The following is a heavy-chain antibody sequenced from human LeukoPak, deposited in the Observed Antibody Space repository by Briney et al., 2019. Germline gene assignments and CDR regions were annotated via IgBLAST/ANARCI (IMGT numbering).Heavy chain of an antibody. Sequence: SETLSLTCAVYGGSFSGYYWSWIRQPPGKGLEWIGEINHSGSTNYNPSLKSRVTISVDTSKNQFSLKLSSVTAADTAVYYCARGRLEYCSSTSCYNQDYYYYGMDVWGQGTTVTVSS. CDR2: INHSGST. CDR3: ARGRLEYCSSTSCYNQDYYYYGMDV. D-gene: IGHD2-2*02. CDR1: GGSFSGYY. V-gene: IGHV4-34*01. J-gene: IGHJ6*02.